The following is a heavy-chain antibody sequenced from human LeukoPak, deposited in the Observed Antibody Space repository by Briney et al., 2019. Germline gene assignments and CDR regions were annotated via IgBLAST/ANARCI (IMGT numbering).Heavy chain of an antibody. CDR1: GYTFTGYY. CDR3: ARVTYDYVWGSYRREVYYFDY. Sequence: ASVNVSCKASGYTFTGYYMHWVRQAPGQGLEWMGWINPNSGGTNYAQKFQGRVTMTRDTSISTAYMELSRLRSDDTAVYYCARVTYDYVWGSYRREVYYFDYWGQGTLVTVSS. CDR2: INPNSGGT. D-gene: IGHD3-16*02. J-gene: IGHJ4*02. V-gene: IGHV1-2*02.